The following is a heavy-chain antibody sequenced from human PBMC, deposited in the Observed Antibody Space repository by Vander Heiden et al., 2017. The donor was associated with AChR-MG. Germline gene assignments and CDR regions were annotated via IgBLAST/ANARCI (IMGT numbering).Heavy chain of an antibody. D-gene: IGHD2-2*01. J-gene: IGHJ3*02. CDR1: GGSVSSCSYY. CDR2: IYNSGST. Sequence: QVQLQESGPGLVKPSETLSLTCTVSGGSVSSCSYYWSWIRQPPGKGMDWIGYIYNSGSTNYNPSLKSRVTISVYMSKSQFSLKLSSVTAAATAVYYCARDSPPTTCSSTSCNILTDAFDIWGQGTMVTVAS. V-gene: IGHV4-61*01. CDR3: ARDSPPTTCSSTSCNILTDAFDI.